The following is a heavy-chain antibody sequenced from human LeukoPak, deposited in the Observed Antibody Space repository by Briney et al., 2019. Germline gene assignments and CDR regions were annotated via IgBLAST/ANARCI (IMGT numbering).Heavy chain of an antibody. CDR1: GYTFTSYA. J-gene: IGHJ1*01. CDR3: ARGLRYFDSAEYFQH. CDR2: INAGNGNT. D-gene: IGHD3-9*01. V-gene: IGHV1-3*01. Sequence: ASVKVSCKASGYTFTSYAMHWVRQAPGQRLEWMGWINAGNGNTKYSQKFQGRVTITRDTSASTAYMELSSLRSEDTAVYYCARGLRYFDSAEYFQHWGQGTLVTVSS.